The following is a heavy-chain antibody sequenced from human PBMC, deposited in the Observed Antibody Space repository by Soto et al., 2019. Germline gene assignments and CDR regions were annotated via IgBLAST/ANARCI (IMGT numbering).Heavy chain of an antibody. CDR3: ARQKRPIDY. J-gene: IGHJ4*02. V-gene: IGHV4-39*01. CDR2: IYYSGST. CDR1: GGSISSSIYY. Sequence: SETLSLTCTVSGGSISSSIYYWVWIRQPPGKGLEWIGSIYYSGSTYYNPSLKSRVTISVDTSKNQFSLKLSSVTAADTAVYYCARQKRPIDYWGQGTLVTVSS.